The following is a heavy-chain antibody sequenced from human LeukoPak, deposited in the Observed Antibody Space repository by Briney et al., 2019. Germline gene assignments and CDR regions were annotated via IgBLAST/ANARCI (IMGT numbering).Heavy chain of an antibody. CDR2: INHSGST. V-gene: IGHV4-34*01. J-gene: IGHJ4*02. D-gene: IGHD3-22*01. CDR3: ARGRWYYDSSGYSLFDY. Sequence: SETLSLTCADYGGSFSGYYWSWIRQPPGKGLEWIGEINHSGSTNYNPSLKSRVTISVDTSKNQFSLKLSSVTAADTAVYYCARGRWYYDSSGYSLFDYWGQGTLVTVSS. CDR1: GGSFSGYY.